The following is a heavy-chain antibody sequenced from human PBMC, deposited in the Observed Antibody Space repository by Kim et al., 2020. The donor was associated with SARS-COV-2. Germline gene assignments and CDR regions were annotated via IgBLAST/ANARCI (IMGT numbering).Heavy chain of an antibody. CDR3: ARAGNTFDN. J-gene: IGHJ4*02. CDR1: GFTFHSYA. V-gene: IGHV3-30-3*01. Sequence: GGSLRLSCAASGFTFHSYAMHWVRQAPGKGLEWVAVISYDGSNKYYADSVKGRFTISRDNSKNTLYLQMNSLRAEDTAVYYCARAGNTFDNWGQGILVTVSP. D-gene: IGHD1-1*01. CDR2: ISYDGSNK.